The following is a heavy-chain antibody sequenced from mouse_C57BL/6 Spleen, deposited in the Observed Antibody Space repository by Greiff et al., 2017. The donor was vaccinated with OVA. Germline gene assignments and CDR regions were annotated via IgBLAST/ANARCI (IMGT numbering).Heavy chain of an antibody. J-gene: IGHJ3*01. D-gene: IGHD2-3*01. Sequence: EVMLVESGGGLVKPGGSLKLSCAASGFTFSDYGMHWVRQAPEKGLEWVAYISSGSSTIYYADTVKGRFTISRDNAKNTLFLQMTSLRSEDTAMYYCARLYDGYYDYWGQGTLVTVSA. CDR1: GFTFSDYG. CDR2: ISSGSSTI. V-gene: IGHV5-17*01. CDR3: ARLYDGYYDY.